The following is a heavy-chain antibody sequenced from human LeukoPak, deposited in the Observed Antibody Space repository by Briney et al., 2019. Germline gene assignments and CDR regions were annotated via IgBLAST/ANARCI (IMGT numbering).Heavy chain of an antibody. CDR2: ISSSSSYI. D-gene: IGHD3-10*01. J-gene: IGHJ4*02. CDR1: GFTFSSYS. Sequence: GGSLRLSCAASGFTFSSYSMNWVRQAPGKGLEWVSSISSSSSYIYYADSVKGRFTISRDNAKNSLYLQMNSLRAEDTAVYYCARGMVRGLLALDYWGQGTLVTVSS. V-gene: IGHV3-21*01. CDR3: ARGMVRGLLALDY.